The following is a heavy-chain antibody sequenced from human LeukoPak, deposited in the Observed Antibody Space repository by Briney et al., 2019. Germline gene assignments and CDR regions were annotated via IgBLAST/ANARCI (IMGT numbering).Heavy chain of an antibody. CDR2: INPKSGVT. CDR3: ARGWGSLYYFDF. CDR1: GYTFIDYF. D-gene: IGHD3-16*01. J-gene: IGHJ4*02. Sequence: ASVKVSCKASGYTFIDYFVHWVRQAPGQGPEWMGWINPKSGVTKYAQKFQGRVTMVWDTATTTVYMDLSSLTSDDTAVYFCARGWGSLYYFDFWGQGTLVTVSS. V-gene: IGHV1-2*02.